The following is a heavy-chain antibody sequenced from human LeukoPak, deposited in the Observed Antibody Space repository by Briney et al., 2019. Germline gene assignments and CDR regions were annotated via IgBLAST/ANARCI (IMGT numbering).Heavy chain of an antibody. CDR1: GYTFTVYY. D-gene: IGHD1-26*01. V-gene: IGHV1-2*02. J-gene: IGHJ4*02. Sequence: GASVTVSFKASGYTFTVYYMHWVRQAPGQGLEWMGWINPNSGGTNYTQKFQGRLTMTRATSISTAYMELRSLTSADTAVYYCARDLSIVGAPFDYWGQGTLVTVSS. CDR3: ARDLSIVGAPFDY. CDR2: INPNSGGT.